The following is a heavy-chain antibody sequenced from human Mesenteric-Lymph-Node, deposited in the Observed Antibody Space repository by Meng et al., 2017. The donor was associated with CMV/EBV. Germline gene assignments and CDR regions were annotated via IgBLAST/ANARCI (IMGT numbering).Heavy chain of an antibody. CDR3: ARHQRWLKSEGGINY. V-gene: IGHV4-34*01. CDR1: GGSFSGYY. D-gene: IGHD4-23*01. Sequence: QGPLQPWGAGVLKPSETLPLPCAVYGGSFSGYYWSWIRQPPGKGLEWIGEINHSGSTNYNPSLKSRVTISVDTSKNQFSLKLSSVTAADTAVYYCARHQRWLKSEGGINYWGQGTLVTVSS. J-gene: IGHJ4*02. CDR2: INHSGST.